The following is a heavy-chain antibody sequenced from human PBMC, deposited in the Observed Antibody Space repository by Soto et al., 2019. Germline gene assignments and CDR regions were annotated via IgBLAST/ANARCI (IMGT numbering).Heavy chain of an antibody. CDR3: ARQVDAGYSFSYHH. CDR2: IYPGDSDP. V-gene: IGHV5-51*01. Sequence: GESLKISCKGSGYSFASYWIVWVRQMPGKGLDWMGIIYPGDSDPRYSPSFHGQVTISPNNSISTTYLKWCGLKASDSAMYFCARQVDAGYSFSYHHWGQGTQVTGSS. D-gene: IGHD5-18*01. CDR1: GYSFASYW. J-gene: IGHJ5*02.